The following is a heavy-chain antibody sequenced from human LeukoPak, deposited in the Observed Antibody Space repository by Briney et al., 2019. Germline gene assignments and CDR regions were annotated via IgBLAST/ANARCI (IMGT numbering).Heavy chain of an antibody. Sequence: PGGSLRLSCTASGFSFSRHAMNWVRQAPGKGLEWVSVLSGSGGNTFYADSVKGRFTISRDNSKNTVYLQMNRLRVEDTAVYYCAKDEGVEGASVRAFYFWGQGTLVTVSS. J-gene: IGHJ4*02. V-gene: IGHV3-23*01. CDR3: AKDEGVEGASVRAFYF. CDR1: GFSFSRHA. D-gene: IGHD1-26*01. CDR2: LSGSGGNT.